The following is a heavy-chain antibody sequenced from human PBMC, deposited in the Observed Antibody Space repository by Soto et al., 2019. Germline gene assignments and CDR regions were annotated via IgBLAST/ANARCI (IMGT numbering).Heavy chain of an antibody. CDR1: VGAISSEGYF. V-gene: IGHV4-30-4*01. J-gene: IGHJ6*02. CDR3: ASSYCSGGSCPGGGYYYYGMDV. D-gene: IGHD2-15*01. Sequence: PSYKLSLTCTVSVGAISSEGYFWICIRQSTRKNLVCIGYIYYSGSTYYNPSLKSQVTISVDTSKNQFSLKLSSVTAADTAVYYCASSYCSGGSCPGGGYYYYGMDVWGQGTTVS. CDR2: IYYSGST.